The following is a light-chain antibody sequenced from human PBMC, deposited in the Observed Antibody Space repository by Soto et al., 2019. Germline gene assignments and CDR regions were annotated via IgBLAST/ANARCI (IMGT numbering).Light chain of an antibody. Sequence: EIVLTQSPGTLSLSPGERATLSCRASQSFNSIYLAWYQQKPGQAPRLLIYGASSRATGIPDRFSGSGSGTDFTLTISSLEPEDFAVYFCHQYGASPETFGQGTKVDIK. CDR1: QSFNSIY. CDR2: GAS. J-gene: IGKJ1*01. CDR3: HQYGASPET. V-gene: IGKV3-20*01.